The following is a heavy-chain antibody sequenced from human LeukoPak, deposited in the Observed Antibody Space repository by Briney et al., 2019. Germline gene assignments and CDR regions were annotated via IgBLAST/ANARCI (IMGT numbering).Heavy chain of an antibody. V-gene: IGHV3-23*01. CDR2: ISGSGGST. CDR1: GFTFSSYA. Sequence: PGGSLRLSCAASGFTFSSYAMSWVRQAPGQGLEWVSAISGSGGSTYYADSVKGRFTISRDNSKNTLYLQMNSLRAEDTAVYYCAKRHGDYVVAFADYWGQGTLVTVSS. J-gene: IGHJ4*02. CDR3: AKRHGDYVVAFADY. D-gene: IGHD4-17*01.